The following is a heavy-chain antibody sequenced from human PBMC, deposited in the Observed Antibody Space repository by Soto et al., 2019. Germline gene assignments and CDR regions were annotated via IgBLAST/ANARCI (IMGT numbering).Heavy chain of an antibody. V-gene: IGHV1-69*02. J-gene: IGHJ4*02. Sequence: QVQLVQSGAEEKKPGSSVKVPGRASGGTFSSYTFSGLRQAPGKGLEGRGRIIPILGLANQAQKFQGRVTITEDKTTSTVYMEMSSLRSEDTAVYYCARGGLWDSSGRADYWGQGTLVTVSS. CDR3: ARGGLWDSSGRADY. D-gene: IGHD3-22*01. CDR2: IIPILGLA. CDR1: GGTFSSYT.